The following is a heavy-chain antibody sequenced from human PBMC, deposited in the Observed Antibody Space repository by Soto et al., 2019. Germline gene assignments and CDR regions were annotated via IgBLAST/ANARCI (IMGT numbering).Heavy chain of an antibody. D-gene: IGHD4-17*01. CDR3: ARDQTTGDWFDA. Sequence: GGSLRLSCGASGFDFSNYWMHWVRQAPGKGLVRVSRINGDGSDTKYADSVKGRFTISRDNARNTVYLQMNSLRADDTAVYYCARDQTTGDWFDAWGQGALVTVSS. CDR1: GFDFSNYW. CDR2: INGDGSDT. J-gene: IGHJ5*02. V-gene: IGHV3-74*03.